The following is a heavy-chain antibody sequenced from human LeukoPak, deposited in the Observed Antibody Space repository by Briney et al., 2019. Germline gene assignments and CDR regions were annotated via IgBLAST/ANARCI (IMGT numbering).Heavy chain of an antibody. V-gene: IGHV4-34*01. Sequence: SETLSLTCAVYGGSFSGYYWGWIRQPPGKGLEWIGEINHSGSTNYNPSLKSRVTISVDTSKNQFSLKLSSVTAADTAVYYCARGINGYSNYRVFDYWGQGTLVTVSS. D-gene: IGHD4-11*01. CDR3: ARGINGYSNYRVFDY. CDR1: GGSFSGYY. CDR2: INHSGST. J-gene: IGHJ4*02.